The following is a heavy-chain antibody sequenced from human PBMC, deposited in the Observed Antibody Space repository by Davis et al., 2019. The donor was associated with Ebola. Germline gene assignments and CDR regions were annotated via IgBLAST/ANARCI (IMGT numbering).Heavy chain of an antibody. D-gene: IGHD1-26*01. V-gene: IGHV1-46*01. CDR2: INPSGDST. CDR1: GYTFTSYY. J-gene: IGHJ5*02. CDR3: ARDYSESYHRRWLDP. Sequence: AASVKVSCKASGYTFTSYYMHWVRQAPRQGLEWMGIINPSGDSTTYAQKFQGRVTMTRDTSTSTVYMELSSLRSEDTAVYYCARDYSESYHRRWLDPWGQGTLVTVSS.